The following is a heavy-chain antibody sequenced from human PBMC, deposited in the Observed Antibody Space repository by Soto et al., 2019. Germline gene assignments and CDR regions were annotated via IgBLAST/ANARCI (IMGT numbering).Heavy chain of an antibody. CDR1: GGSISSSSYY. D-gene: IGHD2-21*02. CDR3: ARHVVTYSYFDY. V-gene: IGHV4-39*01. Sequence: SETLSLTCTVSGGSISSSSYYWGWIRQPPGKGLEWIGNIFYSGSTSYNPSLKSRVMISVDTSKNQFSLKLSSGTAADTAVYYCARHVVTYSYFDYWGQGTLVTVSS. CDR2: IFYSGST. J-gene: IGHJ4*02.